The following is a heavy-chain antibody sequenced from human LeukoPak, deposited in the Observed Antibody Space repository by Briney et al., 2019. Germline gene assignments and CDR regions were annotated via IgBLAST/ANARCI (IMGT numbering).Heavy chain of an antibody. Sequence: ASVKVSCKASGYTFTGYYMHWVRQAPGQGLEWLGWINPNSGGTNYAQKFQGRVTMTRDTSISTVYMELSRLRSDDTAVYYCARDGPAQMVDLDYWGQGTLVTVSS. CDR1: GYTFTGYY. D-gene: IGHD2-8*01. CDR3: ARDGPAQMVDLDY. CDR2: INPNSGGT. J-gene: IGHJ4*02. V-gene: IGHV1-2*02.